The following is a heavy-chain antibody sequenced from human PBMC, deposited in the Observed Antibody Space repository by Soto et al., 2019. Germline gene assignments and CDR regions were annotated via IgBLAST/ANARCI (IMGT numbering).Heavy chain of an antibody. V-gene: IGHV4-31*02. CDR1: GVSSSSGDYY. J-gene: IGHJ4*02. CDR3: ASVFGGDSEYYIDF. Sequence: PSKTLSLKSTVSGVSSSSGDYYWSWIRQHPGKGLEWIGNIYYSGRTYYNPSLKSRVIVSVDTSKIHFSLTLRSVTAADSAMYYCASVFGGDSEYYIDFWGQGALFTVSS. CDR2: IYYSGRT. D-gene: IGHD2-21*02.